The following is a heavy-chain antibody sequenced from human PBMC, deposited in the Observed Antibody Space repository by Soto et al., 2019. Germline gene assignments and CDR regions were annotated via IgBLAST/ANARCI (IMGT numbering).Heavy chain of an antibody. CDR3: AKDQDNTDYYWIFDL. CDR2: MSERSGPP. J-gene: IGHJ2*01. CDR1: GFNFRKFA. V-gene: IGHV3-23*01. D-gene: IGHD4-17*01. Sequence: GGSLRLSCAGSGFNFRKFAMSWVRQAPGKGLEWVSGMSERSGPPLYADSVKGRFTISRDNSKSTLYLEMNNLRPEDTAAYYCAKDQDNTDYYWIFDLWGRGTPVTVSS.